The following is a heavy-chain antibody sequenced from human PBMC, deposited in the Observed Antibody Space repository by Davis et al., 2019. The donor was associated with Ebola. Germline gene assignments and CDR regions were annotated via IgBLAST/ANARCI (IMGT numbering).Heavy chain of an antibody. CDR2: INHSGST. D-gene: IGHD5-24*01. CDR1: GGSFSGYY. J-gene: IGHJ5*02. V-gene: IGHV4-34*01. Sequence: MPSETLSLTCAVYGGSFSGYYWSWIRQPPGKGLEWIGEINHSGSTNYNPSLKSRVTISVDTSKNQFSLKLSSVTAADTAVYYWARHDGRWLQLDWFDPWGQGTLVTVSA. CDR3: ARHDGRWLQLDWFDP.